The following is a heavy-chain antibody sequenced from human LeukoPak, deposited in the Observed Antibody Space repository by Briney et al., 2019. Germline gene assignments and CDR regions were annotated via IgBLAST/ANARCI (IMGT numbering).Heavy chain of an antibody. CDR2: ISWNSGSI. J-gene: IGHJ4*02. Sequence: GGSLRLSCAASGFTFDDYAMHWVRQAPGKGLEWVSGISWNSGSIGYADSVKGRFTISRDNAKKAIYLQLNSLRVDDTAIYYCARAPRWMSSYFDYWGQGVLVTVSS. D-gene: IGHD2-2*03. CDR3: ARAPRWMSSYFDY. V-gene: IGHV3-9*01. CDR1: GFTFDDYA.